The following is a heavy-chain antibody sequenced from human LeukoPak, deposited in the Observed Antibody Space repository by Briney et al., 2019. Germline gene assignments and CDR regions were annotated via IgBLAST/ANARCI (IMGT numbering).Heavy chain of an antibody. CDR3: ARGGYSSSWYRGNFDY. Sequence: SETLSLTCTVSGYSISSGYYWGWIRQPPGKGLEWIGSIYHSGSTYYNPSLKSRVTISVDTSKNQFSLKLSSVTAADTAVYYCARGGYSSSWYRGNFDYWGQGTLVTVSS. CDR2: IYHSGST. D-gene: IGHD6-13*01. CDR1: GYSISSGYY. V-gene: IGHV4-38-2*02. J-gene: IGHJ4*02.